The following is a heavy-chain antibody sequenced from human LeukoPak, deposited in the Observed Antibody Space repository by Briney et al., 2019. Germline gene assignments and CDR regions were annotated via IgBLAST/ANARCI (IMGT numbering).Heavy chain of an antibody. CDR1: GGSISSYY. CDR2: INHSGST. Sequence: SETLSLTCTVSGGSISSYYWSWIRQPPGKGLEWIGEINHSGSTNYNPSLKSRVTISVDTSKNQFSLKLSSVTAADTAVYYCAREGPFDPWGQGTLVTVSS. V-gene: IGHV4-34*01. J-gene: IGHJ5*02. CDR3: AREGPFDP.